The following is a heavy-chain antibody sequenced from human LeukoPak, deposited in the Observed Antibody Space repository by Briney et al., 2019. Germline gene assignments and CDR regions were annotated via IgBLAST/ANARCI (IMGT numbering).Heavy chain of an antibody. Sequence: SETLSLTCSVSGGSISSSSYYWGWIRQPPGKGLEWIGSIYYSGSTYYNPSLKSRVTISVGTSKNQFSLKLSSVTAADTAVYYCARVSRWELLPDYWGQGTLVTVSS. CDR1: GGSISSSSYY. V-gene: IGHV4-39*01. CDR3: ARVSRWELLPDY. D-gene: IGHD1-26*01. J-gene: IGHJ4*02. CDR2: IYYSGST.